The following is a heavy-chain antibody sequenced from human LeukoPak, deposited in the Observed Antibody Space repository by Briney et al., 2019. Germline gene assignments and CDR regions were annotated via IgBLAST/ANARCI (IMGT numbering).Heavy chain of an antibody. CDR3: ARARRYGDYSLTG. J-gene: IGHJ4*02. Sequence: SVKVSCKASGGTFSSYAISWVRQAPGQGLEWIGGIIRIFGTANYAQKFQGRVTITTDESTSTAYMELSSLRSEDTAVYYCARARRYGDYSLTGWGQGNLVTVSS. V-gene: IGHV1-69*05. D-gene: IGHD4-17*01. CDR2: IIRIFGTA. CDR1: GGTFSSYA.